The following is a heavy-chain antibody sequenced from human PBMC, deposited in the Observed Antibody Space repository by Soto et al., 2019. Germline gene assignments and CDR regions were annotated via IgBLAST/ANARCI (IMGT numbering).Heavy chain of an antibody. Sequence: ASVKVSCKASGYTFTSYGLSWVRQAPGQGLEWMGWISAYNGNTNYAQRLQGRVTMTTDTSTRTAYMDIRGLRSDDTAIYYCARGGYYDSSGARNYHYYGMDVWGQGTTVTVSS. CDR2: ISAYNGNT. CDR3: ARGGYYDSSGARNYHYYGMDV. J-gene: IGHJ6*02. D-gene: IGHD3-22*01. V-gene: IGHV1-18*01. CDR1: GYTFTSYG.